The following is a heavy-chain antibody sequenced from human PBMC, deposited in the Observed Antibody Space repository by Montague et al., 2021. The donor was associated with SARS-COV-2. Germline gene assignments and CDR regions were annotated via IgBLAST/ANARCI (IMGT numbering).Heavy chain of an antibody. J-gene: IGHJ5*02. V-gene: IGHV4-39*01. CDR1: GDSTSCPNCY. D-gene: IGHD4-17*01. Sequence: SETLSLTCTVSGDSTSCPNCYWGWIRRPPGKGLDWIGTIYNSGTTYYNPSLKSRLTISIDTSKNQFSLKLSSVTAADTAVYYCARHRNYGDHSLDNWFHPWGQGTLVTVSS. CDR3: ARHRNYGDHSLDNWFHP. CDR2: IYNSGTT.